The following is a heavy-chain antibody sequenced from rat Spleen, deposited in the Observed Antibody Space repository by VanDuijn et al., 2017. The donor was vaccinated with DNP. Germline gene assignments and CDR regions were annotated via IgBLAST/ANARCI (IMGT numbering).Heavy chain of an antibody. CDR1: GFTFSDYY. V-gene: IGHV5S13*01. CDR3: VKDLRGGSAFAY. Sequence: EVQLVESGGGLVQPGRSLKLSCAVSGFTFSDYYMAWVRQVPTKGLEWVASIRTGGGNTYYRDSVKGRFTISRDNAKNTQYLQMDSLRSEDTATYYCVKDLRGGSAFAYWGPGIMVTVSS. D-gene: IGHD1-11*01. CDR2: IRTGGGNT. J-gene: IGHJ2*01.